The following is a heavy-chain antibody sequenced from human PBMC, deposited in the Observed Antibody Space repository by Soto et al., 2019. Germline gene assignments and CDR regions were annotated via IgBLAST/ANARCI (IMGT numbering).Heavy chain of an antibody. V-gene: IGHV3-48*01. CDR3: ARDPGYCSGGSCYSDAFDI. D-gene: IGHD2-15*01. CDR2: ISSSSSTI. Sequence: PGGSLRLSCAASGLTFSSYSMNWVRQAPGKGLEWVSYISSSSSTIYYADSVKGRFTISRDNAKNSLYLQMNSLRAEDTAVYYCARDPGYCSGGSCYSDAFDIWGQGTMVTVSS. J-gene: IGHJ3*02. CDR1: GLTFSSYS.